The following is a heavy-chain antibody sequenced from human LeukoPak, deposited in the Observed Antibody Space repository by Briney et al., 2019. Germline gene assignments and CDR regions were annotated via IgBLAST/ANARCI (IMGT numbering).Heavy chain of an antibody. CDR1: GFTFSSYA. D-gene: IGHD3-10*01. J-gene: IGHJ4*02. V-gene: IGHV3-23*01. Sequence: PGGSLRLSCAASGFTFSSYAMSWVRQAPGKGLEWVSAISGSGGSTYYADSVKGRFTISRDNSKNTLYLQMNSLRAEDTAVYYCPKDRGYYYGSGHFDYWGQGTLVTVSS. CDR3: PKDRGYYYGSGHFDY. CDR2: ISGSGGST.